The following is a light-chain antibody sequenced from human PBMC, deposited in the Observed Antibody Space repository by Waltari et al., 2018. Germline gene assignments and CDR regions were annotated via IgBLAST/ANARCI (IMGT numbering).Light chain of an antibody. CDR3: QQRRSWPLT. J-gene: IGKJ4*01. V-gene: IGKV3-11*01. CDR1: HSVDWY. CDR2: DTS. Sequence: EIVLTQSPATLSLSPGERATLSCRASHSVDWYLAWYQQRPGQPPRLLIYDTSNRAPGIPAMLSGSGSDPDFTLTISSLEPEDFAVYYCQQRRSWPLTFGGGTKVEIE.